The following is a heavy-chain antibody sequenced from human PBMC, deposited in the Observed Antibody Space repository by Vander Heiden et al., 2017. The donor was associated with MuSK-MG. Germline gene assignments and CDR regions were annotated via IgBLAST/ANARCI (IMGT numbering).Heavy chain of an antibody. Sequence: QVQLVQSAAEVKTPGSSVKVSCKSSGGTFCSYAISWGRQAPGQGLEWMGGIIPSFGTANYAQKFQGRVTITADESTSTAYMELSSLRSEDTAVYYCARAVAGTLGGWFDPWGQGTLVTVSS. CDR2: IIPSFGTA. V-gene: IGHV1-69*01. CDR1: GGTFCSYA. D-gene: IGHD6-19*01. J-gene: IGHJ5*02. CDR3: ARAVAGTLGGWFDP.